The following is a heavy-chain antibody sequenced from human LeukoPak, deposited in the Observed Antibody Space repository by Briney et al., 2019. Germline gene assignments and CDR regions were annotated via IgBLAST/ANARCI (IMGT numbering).Heavy chain of an antibody. Sequence: PGGSLRLSCAASGFTFSSYAMSWVRQAPGKGLEWASAISSSGGSTYYADSVKGRFTISRDNSKNTLYLQMNSLRAEDTAVYYCAKEYTGTFSPFPSYFDNWGQGTLVTVSS. CDR3: AKEYTGTFSPFPSYFDN. CDR1: GFTFSSYA. V-gene: IGHV3-23*01. CDR2: ISSSGGST. D-gene: IGHD1-26*01. J-gene: IGHJ4*02.